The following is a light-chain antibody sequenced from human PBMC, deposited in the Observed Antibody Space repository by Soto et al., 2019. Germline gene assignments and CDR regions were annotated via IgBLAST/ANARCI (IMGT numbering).Light chain of an antibody. CDR2: EVS. CDR1: SSDVGSYNR. Sequence: NSSDVGSYNRVSWYQQPPGTAHKLMIYEVSNRPSGVPDRFSGSKSGNTASLTISGLQAEDEADYYCSSYSSSSTYVFVTGSEFTVL. CDR3: SSYSSSSTYV. J-gene: IGLJ1*01. V-gene: IGLV2-18*02.